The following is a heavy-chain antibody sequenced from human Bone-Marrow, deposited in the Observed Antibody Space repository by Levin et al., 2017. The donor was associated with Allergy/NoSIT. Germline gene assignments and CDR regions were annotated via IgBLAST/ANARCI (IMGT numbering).Heavy chain of an antibody. CDR2: IYYGGNI. CDR3: ARPYNRGWLDTFDF. Sequence: PSETLSLTCTVSGVSISSSGDFWGWIRQSPGKGLEWIASIYYGGNIHYNPSLQSRVTMSVDTSKNQFSLNLSSVSASETDLYDCARPYNRGWLDTFDFWGQGTLVTVSS. J-gene: IGHJ4*02. V-gene: IGHV4-39*01. D-gene: IGHD6-19*01. CDR1: GVSISSSGDF.